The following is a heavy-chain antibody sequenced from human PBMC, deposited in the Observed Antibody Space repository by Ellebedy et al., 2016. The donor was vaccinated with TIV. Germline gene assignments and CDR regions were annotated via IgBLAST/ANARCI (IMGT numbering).Heavy chain of an antibody. V-gene: IGHV5-10-1*01. CDR2: IDPSDSYT. CDR3: ARRGGTSGWYYGMDV. Sequence: GESLKISCKGSGYRFTSNWIIWVRQMPGKGLEWMGRIDPSDSYTNYSPSFQGHVTFSADKSISTAYLHWSSLKASNTAMYYCARRGGTSGWYYGMDVWGQGTTVTVSS. D-gene: IGHD6-19*01. CDR1: GYRFTSNW. J-gene: IGHJ6*02.